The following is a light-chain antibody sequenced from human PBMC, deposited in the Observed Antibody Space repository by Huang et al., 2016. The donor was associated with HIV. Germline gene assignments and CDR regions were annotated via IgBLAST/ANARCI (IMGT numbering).Light chain of an antibody. V-gene: IGKV3-20*01. CDR3: QQYFTSPRT. J-gene: IGKJ1*01. Sequence: EIVLTQSPGTLSLSPGERGTLSCRASQSLSSSYLAWYQQRPGQAPRLLIYGGSSRADGIPDRFSGSGSGTDFTLTISRVGPEDSAVYYCQQYFTSPRTFGQGTKVEI. CDR1: QSLSSSY. CDR2: GGS.